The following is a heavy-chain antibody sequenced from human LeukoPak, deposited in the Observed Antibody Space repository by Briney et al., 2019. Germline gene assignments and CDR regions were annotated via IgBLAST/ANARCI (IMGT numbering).Heavy chain of an antibody. CDR3: AREEAGGTYSFDY. CDR2: LYTSGIT. D-gene: IGHD1-14*01. CDR1: GFTVSSNF. J-gene: IGHJ4*02. Sequence: GGSLRLSCAVSGFTVSSNFMSWVRQAPGKGLEWVSVLYTSGITYYADSVKGRFTTSRDNSKNTVFLQMNSLRAEDTAVYYCAREEAGGTYSFDYWGQGTLVTVSS. V-gene: IGHV3-66*01.